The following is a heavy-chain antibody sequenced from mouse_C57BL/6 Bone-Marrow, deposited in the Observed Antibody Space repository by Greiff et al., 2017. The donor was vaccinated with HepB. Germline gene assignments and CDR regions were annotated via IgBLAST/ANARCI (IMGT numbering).Heavy chain of an antibody. D-gene: IGHD2-2*01. CDR2: IYPRSGNT. J-gene: IGHJ4*01. Sequence: QVQLQQSGAELARPGASVKLSCKASGYTFTSYGISWVKQRTGQGLEWIGEIYPRSGNTYYNEKFKGKATLTAEKSSSTAYMELRSLTSEDSAVYFCARSPLLWFVYAMDYWGQGTSVTVSS. CDR3: ARSPLLWFVYAMDY. V-gene: IGHV1-81*01. CDR1: GYTFTSYG.